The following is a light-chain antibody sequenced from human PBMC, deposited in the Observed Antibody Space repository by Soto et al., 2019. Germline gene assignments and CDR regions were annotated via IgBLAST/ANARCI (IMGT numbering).Light chain of an antibody. Sequence: QSALTQPPSASGTPGQRVTISCSGSSSNIGSNYVYWYQQLPGTAPKLLIYRNNQWPSGVPDRFSGSKSGTSASLAVSGLRSEDEPDYYCAAWDDSLSGYVFATGTKVTVL. CDR2: RNN. CDR1: SSNIGSNY. V-gene: IGLV1-47*01. J-gene: IGLJ1*01. CDR3: AAWDDSLSGYV.